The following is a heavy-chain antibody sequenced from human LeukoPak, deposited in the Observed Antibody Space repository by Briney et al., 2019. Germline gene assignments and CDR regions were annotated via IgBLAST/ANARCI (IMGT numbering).Heavy chain of an antibody. Sequence: SETLSLTCTVSGGSISSSSYYWGWIRQPPGKGLEWIGSIYYSGSTYYNPSLKSRVTISVDTSKNQFSLKLSSVAAADTAVYYCADVQIGGDDAFDIWGQVTMVTVSS. CDR3: ADVQIGGDDAFDI. CDR2: IYYSGST. CDR1: GGSISSSSYY. D-gene: IGHD2-8*01. J-gene: IGHJ3*02. V-gene: IGHV4-39*07.